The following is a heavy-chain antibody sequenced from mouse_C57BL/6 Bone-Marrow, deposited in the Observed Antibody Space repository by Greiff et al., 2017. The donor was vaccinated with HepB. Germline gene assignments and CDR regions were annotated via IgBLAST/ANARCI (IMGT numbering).Heavy chain of an antibody. V-gene: IGHV7-1*01. D-gene: IGHD4-1*01. Sequence: EVQGVESGGGLVQSGRSLRLSCATSGFTFSDFYMEWVRQAPGKGLEWIAASRNKANDYTTEYSASVKGRFIVSRDTSQSILYLQMNALRAEDTAIYYCARDSPNWLYYAMDYWGQGTSVTVSS. CDR3: ARDSPNWLYYAMDY. CDR2: SRNKANDYTT. CDR1: GFTFSDFY. J-gene: IGHJ4*01.